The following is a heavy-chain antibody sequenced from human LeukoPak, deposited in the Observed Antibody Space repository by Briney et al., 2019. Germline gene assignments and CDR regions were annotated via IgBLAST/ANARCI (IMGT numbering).Heavy chain of an antibody. CDR1: GVTFSTNA. CDR3: ARDIPGSSGYFNDAFDI. Sequence: ASVRVSCKASGVTFSTNAINWVRQAPGQGLEWIGRIIPIFHRTNYAQKFQGRVTVTTDELTSTAYMELSSLRSEDTAVYYCARDIPGSSGYFNDAFDIWGQGTMVTVSS. D-gene: IGHD3-22*01. J-gene: IGHJ3*02. V-gene: IGHV1-69*05. CDR2: IIPIFHRT.